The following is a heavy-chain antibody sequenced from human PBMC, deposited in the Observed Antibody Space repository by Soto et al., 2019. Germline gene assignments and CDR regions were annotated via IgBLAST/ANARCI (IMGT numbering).Heavy chain of an antibody. Sequence: GGSLRLSCTASGFTFGDYAMSWFRQAPGKGLEWVGFIRSKAYGGTTEYAASVKGRFTISRDDSKSIAYLQMNSLKTEDTAVYYCTRDAGTISGPYYYYGMDVWGQGTTVTV. CDR2: IRSKAYGGTT. J-gene: IGHJ6*02. CDR3: TRDAGTISGPYYYYGMDV. V-gene: IGHV3-49*03. CDR1: GFTFGDYA. D-gene: IGHD1-1*01.